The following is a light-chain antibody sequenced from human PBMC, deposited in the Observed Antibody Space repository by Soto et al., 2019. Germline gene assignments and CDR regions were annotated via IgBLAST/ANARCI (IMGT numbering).Light chain of an antibody. V-gene: IGKV3-11*01. Sequence: EVVLTQSPATLSLSPGDRATLSCRASQSVSIDFAWYQQKPGQAPRLLIYEASNRATGIPARFSGSGSGTDFTLTISSLAPEDFAVYYCQHRHNFGPGTKGDIK. CDR1: QSVSID. CDR2: EAS. CDR3: QHRHN. J-gene: IGKJ3*01.